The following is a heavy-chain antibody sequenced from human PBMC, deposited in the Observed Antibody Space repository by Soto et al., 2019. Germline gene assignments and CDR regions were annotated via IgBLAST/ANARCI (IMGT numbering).Heavy chain of an antibody. CDR2: SYHSGST. CDR1: GGSISSSTYY. D-gene: IGHD3-3*01. Sequence: SETLSLTCTVSGGSISSSTYYWGWIRQPPGKGLEWIGSSYHSGSTYYTPSLKSRVSISVDTTKNQFSLKLSSVTAADTAVYYCASYDFWIDYWGQGTLVTVSS. CDR3: ASYDFWIDY. V-gene: IGHV4-39*01. J-gene: IGHJ4*02.